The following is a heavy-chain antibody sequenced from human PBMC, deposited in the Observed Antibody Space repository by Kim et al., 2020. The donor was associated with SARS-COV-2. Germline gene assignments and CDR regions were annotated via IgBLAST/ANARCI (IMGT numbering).Heavy chain of an antibody. CDR3: ARSECRASGRQFDY. D-gene: IGHD1-26*01. V-gene: IGHV4-59*01. CDR1: GDSITYYY. CDR2: IYYGGNT. Sequence: SETLSLTCTVSGDSITYYYCSWIRQLPGKGLEWLGYIYYGGNTNYNPSLKSRVTISLDTSNNQFSLELTSMTAADTAVYYCARSECRASGRQFDYWGQGT. J-gene: IGHJ4*02.